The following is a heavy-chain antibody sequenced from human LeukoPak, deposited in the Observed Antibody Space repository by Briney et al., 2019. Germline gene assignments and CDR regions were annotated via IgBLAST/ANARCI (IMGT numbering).Heavy chain of an antibody. CDR1: GFTLSSSS. J-gene: IGHJ4*02. D-gene: IGHD6-19*01. V-gene: IGHV3-21*01. Sequence: PGGSLRLSCAASGFTLSSSSMNWVRQAPGKGLEWVSSISSSSSYIYYADSLEGRFTISRDNAKNSLYLQMDSLRAEDTAVYYCARQQWLDGAYYFDYWGEGTLVTVSS. CDR3: ARQQWLDGAYYFDY. CDR2: ISSSSSYI.